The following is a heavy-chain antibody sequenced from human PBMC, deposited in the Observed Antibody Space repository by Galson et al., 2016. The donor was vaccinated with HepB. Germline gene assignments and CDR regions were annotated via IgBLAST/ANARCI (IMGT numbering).Heavy chain of an antibody. CDR2: IIPIISTT. Sequence: SVKVSCKASGGTFSSYGVTWVRQAPGQGLEWMGEIIPIISTTKYAQNFQGRVTITADESTTTAYMELSSLRSEDTAVYYCAREGIGYNSSPDAFDIWGQGTIVTVSS. V-gene: IGHV1-69*13. CDR1: GGTFSSYG. D-gene: IGHD6-13*01. CDR3: AREGIGYNSSPDAFDI. J-gene: IGHJ3*02.